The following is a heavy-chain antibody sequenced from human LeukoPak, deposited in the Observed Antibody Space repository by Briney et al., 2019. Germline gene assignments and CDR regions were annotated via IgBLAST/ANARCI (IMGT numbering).Heavy chain of an antibody. D-gene: IGHD5-24*01. CDR2: IYYSGST. CDR1: GDSINSNSYF. Sequence: PSETLSLTCTVSGDSINSNSYFWGWIRQPPGKGLEWIGSIYYSGSTYYNPSLKSRVTISVDMSKNQFSLKLSSVTAADTAVYYCARTPWATSVPYYFDYWGQGTLVTVSS. J-gene: IGHJ4*02. V-gene: IGHV4-39*01. CDR3: ARTPWATSVPYYFDY.